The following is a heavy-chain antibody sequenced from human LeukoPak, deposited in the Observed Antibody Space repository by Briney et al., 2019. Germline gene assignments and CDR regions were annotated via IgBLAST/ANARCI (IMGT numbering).Heavy chain of an antibody. CDR1: GGTFSSYT. D-gene: IGHD6-19*01. V-gene: IGHV1-69*06. J-gene: IGHJ6*04. CDR2: IIPIFGTA. CDR3: ARVEDVAGTYYYYGMDV. Sequence: SVKLSCNASGGTFSSYTISWVRHAPGQGLELMGGIIPIFGTANYAQKFHGRVTITADKSTSTAYMELSSLRSEDTAVYYCARVEDVAGTYYYYGMDVWGKGTTVTVSS.